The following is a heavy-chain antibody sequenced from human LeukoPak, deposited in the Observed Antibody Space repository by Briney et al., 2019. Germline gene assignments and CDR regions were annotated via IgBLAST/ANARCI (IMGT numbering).Heavy chain of an antibody. CDR2: ISWNSGSI. D-gene: IGHD1-1*01. CDR1: GFTFDDYA. V-gene: IGHV3-9*01. J-gene: IGHJ4*02. CDR3: AKDKGPTKMYNWNALDY. Sequence: GRSLRLSCAASGFTFDDYAMHWVRQAPGKGLEWVSGISWNSGSIGYADSVKGRFTISRDNAKNSLYLQMNSLRAEDTALYCCAKDKGPTKMYNWNALDYWGQGTLVTVSS.